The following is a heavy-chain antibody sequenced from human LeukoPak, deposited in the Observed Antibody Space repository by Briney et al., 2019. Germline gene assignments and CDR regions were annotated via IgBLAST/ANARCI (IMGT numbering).Heavy chain of an antibody. CDR2: TSYSEGT. Sequence: PSETLSLTCTVSGGSVSRGGYYWNWIRQHPGKGLEWIGFTSYSEGTYYNPSLMSRITISVDRSQNQFSLKMRDVTAADTAVYFCAAADWESFYFDSWGQGALVAVSS. CDR3: AAADWESFYFDS. D-gene: IGHD1-26*01. V-gene: IGHV4-31*03. CDR1: GGSVSRGGYY. J-gene: IGHJ4*02.